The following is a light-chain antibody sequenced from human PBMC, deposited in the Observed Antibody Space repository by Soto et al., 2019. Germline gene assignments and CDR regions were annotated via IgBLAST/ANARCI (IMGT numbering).Light chain of an antibody. J-gene: IGLJ2*01. CDR2: SNN. V-gene: IGLV1-44*01. Sequence: QSVLTQPPSASGTPGQRVTISCSGSSSNIGSNTVNWYQQLPGTAPKLLIYSNNQRPSGVPDRFSGSKSGTSASLAISGLQSEDEADYYCAAWYDSLNGVVFGGGNKLTVL. CDR1: SSNIGSNT. CDR3: AAWYDSLNGVV.